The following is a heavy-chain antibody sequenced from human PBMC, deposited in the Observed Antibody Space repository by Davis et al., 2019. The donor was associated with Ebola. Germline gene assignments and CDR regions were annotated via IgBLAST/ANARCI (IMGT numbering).Heavy chain of an antibody. Sequence: SVKVSCKASGGTFSSYAISWVRQAPGQGLEWMGGIIPILGIANYAQKFQGRVTITADESTSTAYVELSSLRSEDTAVYYCARSHGDCSSTSCFRNWFDPWGQGTLVTVSS. V-gene: IGHV1-69*10. CDR2: IIPILGIA. D-gene: IGHD2-2*03. CDR3: ARSHGDCSSTSCFRNWFDP. CDR1: GGTFSSYA. J-gene: IGHJ5*02.